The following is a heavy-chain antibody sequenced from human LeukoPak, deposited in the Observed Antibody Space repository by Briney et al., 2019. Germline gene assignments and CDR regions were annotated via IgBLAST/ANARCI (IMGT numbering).Heavy chain of an antibody. CDR3: ARSYYDSSALDY. D-gene: IGHD3-22*01. CDR1: GFTFSSYW. J-gene: IGHJ4*02. V-gene: IGHV3-74*01. CDR2: INSDGSST. Sequence: GGSLRLSCAASGFTFSSYWMHWVRQAPGKGLVWVSRINSDGSSTSYADSVKGRSTISRDNAKNTLYLQMNSLRAEDTAVYYCARSYYDSSALDYWGQGTLVTVSS.